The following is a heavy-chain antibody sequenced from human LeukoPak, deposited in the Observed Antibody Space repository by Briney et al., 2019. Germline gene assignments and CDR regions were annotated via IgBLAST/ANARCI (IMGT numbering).Heavy chain of an antibody. J-gene: IGHJ4*02. CDR2: INPNSGGT. CDR3: ARVMNREGTNY. D-gene: IGHD1/OR15-1a*01. Sequence: ASVKVSCKASGYTFTGYYMHWVRQVSGQGLEWMGWINPNSGGTKYAQKFQGRVTMTRDTSISTAYMELNRLRSDDTAVYYCARVMNREGTNYWGQGTLVTVSS. V-gene: IGHV1-2*02. CDR1: GYTFTGYY.